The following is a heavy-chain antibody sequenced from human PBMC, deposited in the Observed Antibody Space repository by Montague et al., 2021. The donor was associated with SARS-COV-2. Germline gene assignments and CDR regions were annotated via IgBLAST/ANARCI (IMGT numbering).Heavy chain of an antibody. J-gene: IGHJ4*02. Sequence: SETLSLTCAVYGGSFIGYYWSWIRQPPGKGLEWIGDINHSGSTNYNPSLKSRVSISVDTSKNQFSLRLRSVTAADTAVYYCARAIVDVTMFIVVMTGVENCFDFWGQGTLVTVSS. CDR1: GGSFIGYY. CDR3: ARAIVDVTMFIVVMTGVENCFDF. CDR2: INHSGST. D-gene: IGHD3-22*01. V-gene: IGHV4-34*01.